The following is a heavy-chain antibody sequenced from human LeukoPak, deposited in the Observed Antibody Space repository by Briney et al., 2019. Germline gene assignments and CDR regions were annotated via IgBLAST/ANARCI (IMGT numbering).Heavy chain of an antibody. CDR3: AGHHPRNTVDF. J-gene: IGHJ4*02. CDR1: GVSFSGYY. V-gene: IGHV4-34*01. CDR2: INHSGST. Sequence: PSETLSLTCAVYGVSFSGYYWSWIRQPPGKGLEWIGEINHSGSTNYNPSLKSRVTISLDTSKNQFSLKLSSVTAADTAVYYCAGHHPRNTVDFWGQGTLVTVSS. D-gene: IGHD2/OR15-2a*01.